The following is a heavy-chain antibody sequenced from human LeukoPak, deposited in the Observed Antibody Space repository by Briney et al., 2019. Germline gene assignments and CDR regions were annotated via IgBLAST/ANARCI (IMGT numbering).Heavy chain of an antibody. CDR2: ISANTGNR. V-gene: IGHV1-18*01. D-gene: IGHD2-2*01. CDR3: ARSGSSRTSCFSYSCWYMDV. J-gene: IGHJ6*03. Sequence: ASVQVSCKASGYTFTNFGVAWVRQAPGQGPEWMGWISANTGNRNYAQKFQDRVTMTTDTSTTTAYMELRSLRSDDTAVYYCARSGSSRTSCFSYSCWYMDVWGEGTTVTVSS. CDR1: GYTFTNFG.